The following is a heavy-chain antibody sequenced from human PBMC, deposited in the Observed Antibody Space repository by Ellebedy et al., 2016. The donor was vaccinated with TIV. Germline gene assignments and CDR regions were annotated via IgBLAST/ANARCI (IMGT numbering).Heavy chain of an antibody. D-gene: IGHD2-2*01. CDR1: GFTVSNNY. CDR3: AKSTIVDLLRFGLDF. CDR2: VNIGGAYT. J-gene: IGHJ6*02. Sequence: GESLKISCAASGFTVSNNYMSWVRQAPGKGLEWVSGVNIGGAYTYYAGSVRSRFTISRDNSKNMLYLRMDGLSAEDTAVYHCAKSTIVDLLRFGLDFWGQGTTVTVSS. V-gene: IGHV3-53*01.